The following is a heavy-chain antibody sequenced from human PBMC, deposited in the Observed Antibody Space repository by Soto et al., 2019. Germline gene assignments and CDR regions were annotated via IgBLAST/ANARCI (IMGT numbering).Heavy chain of an antibody. D-gene: IGHD6-6*01. Sequence: PGGSLRLSCVASGFTFRNFGMHWVRQAPGKGLEWVAVISNDENIKQYADSVRGRFAIARDNSKNTLYLQVTSLRAEGTAIYYCARGLRSVLDYWGQGALVTVSS. CDR2: ISNDENIK. V-gene: IGHV3-33*01. CDR3: ARGLRSVLDY. CDR1: GFTFRNFG. J-gene: IGHJ4*02.